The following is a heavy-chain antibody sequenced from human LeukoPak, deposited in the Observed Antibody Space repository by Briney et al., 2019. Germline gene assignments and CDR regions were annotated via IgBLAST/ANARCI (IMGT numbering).Heavy chain of an antibody. V-gene: IGHV1-2*02. Sequence: GASVKVSCKASGYTFTGYHMHWVRQAPGQGLEWMGWINPNSGGTNYAQKFQGRVTMTRDTSISTAYMELSRLRSDDTAVYYCASSQTYIVATTTFDYWGQGTLVTVSS. CDR3: ASSQTYIVATTTFDY. CDR2: INPNSGGT. CDR1: GYTFTGYH. J-gene: IGHJ4*02. D-gene: IGHD5-12*01.